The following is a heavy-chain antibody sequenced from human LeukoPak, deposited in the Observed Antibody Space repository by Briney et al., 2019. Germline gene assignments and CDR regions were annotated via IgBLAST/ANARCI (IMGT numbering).Heavy chain of an antibody. CDR1: GGSISSYY. CDR2: IYYSGST. Sequence: PSETLSLTCTVSGGSISSYYWSWIRQPPGKGLEWLGYIYYSGSTNYNPSLKSRVTISVDTSKNQFSLKLSSVTAADTAVYYCAGGSDYGDYSVHYWGQGTLVTVSS. CDR3: AGGSDYGDYSVHY. V-gene: IGHV4-59*01. D-gene: IGHD4-17*01. J-gene: IGHJ4*02.